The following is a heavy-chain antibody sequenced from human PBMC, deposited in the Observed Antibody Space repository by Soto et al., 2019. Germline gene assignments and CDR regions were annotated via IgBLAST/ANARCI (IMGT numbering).Heavy chain of an antibody. Sequence: SETLSLTCSVSGDSLKNHYWAWIRHSPGKGLEWIGNIYDSGSTNYSPALKSRVSMSVDTSKNLFSLKMNSVTAADTAVYYCAREGSHSAYNFAIGIQLWSFDRWGQGLPVTVS. V-gene: IGHV4-59*11. CDR2: IYDSGST. J-gene: IGHJ5*02. CDR3: AREGSHSAYNFAIGIQLWSFDR. D-gene: IGHD1-1*01. CDR1: GDSLKNHY.